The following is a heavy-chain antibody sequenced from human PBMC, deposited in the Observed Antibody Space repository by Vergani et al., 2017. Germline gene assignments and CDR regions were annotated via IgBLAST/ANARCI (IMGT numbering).Heavy chain of an antibody. D-gene: IGHD2-15*01. J-gene: IGHJ6*03. CDR3: AKREGCSGGSCYSRYYYYYMDV. CDR1: GFTFSSYA. CDR2: ISGSGGST. V-gene: IGHV3-23*01. Sequence: EVQLLESGGGLVQPGGSLRLSCAASGFTFSSYAMSWVRQAPGKGLEWVSAISGSGGSTYYADSVKGRFTISRDNSKNTLYLQMNSLRAEDTAVYYCAKREGCSGGSCYSRYYYYYMDVWGKGP.